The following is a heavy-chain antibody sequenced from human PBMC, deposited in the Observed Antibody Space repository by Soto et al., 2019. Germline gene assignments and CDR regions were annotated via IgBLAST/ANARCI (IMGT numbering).Heavy chain of an antibody. D-gene: IGHD5-18*01. CDR3: VRWLLSYFDY. V-gene: IGHV1-18*01. J-gene: IGHJ4*02. CDR1: GYTFTSYG. CDR2: ISAYNGNT. Sequence: VASVKVSCRASGYTFTSYGISWVRQAPGQGLEWMGWISAYNGNTNYAQKLQGRVTMTTDTSTSTAYMELRSLRSDDTAVYYCVRWLLSYFDYWGQGTLVTVSS.